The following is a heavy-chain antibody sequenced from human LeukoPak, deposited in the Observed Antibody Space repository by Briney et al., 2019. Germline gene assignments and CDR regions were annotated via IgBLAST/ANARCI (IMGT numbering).Heavy chain of an antibody. V-gene: IGHV1-2*02. CDR1: GYTLTDIH. CDR2: IDPNSGVT. J-gene: IGHJ3*01. Sequence: GASVKVSCKASGYTLTDIHLYWVRQAPGQGLEWMGWIDPNSGVTNFAQNFQGRLTMTTDTSISTAYMELSRLTSDDTTVYYCARELGINAFDVWGQGTLVTVSS. D-gene: IGHD1-26*01. CDR3: ARELGINAFDV.